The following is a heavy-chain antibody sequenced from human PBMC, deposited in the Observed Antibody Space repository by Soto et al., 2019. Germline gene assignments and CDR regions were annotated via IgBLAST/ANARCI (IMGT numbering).Heavy chain of an antibody. D-gene: IGHD2-15*01. CDR1: GGSISSGDYY. V-gene: IGHV4-30-4*01. Sequence: SETLSLTCTVSGGSISSGDYYWSWRRQPPGKGLEWIGYIYYSGSTYYNTSLKSRVTISVDTSKNQFSLKLSSVNAADTAVYYWARFVEIGDMDYWGQGTLVTVSS. J-gene: IGHJ4*02. CDR3: ARFVEIGDMDY. CDR2: IYYSGST.